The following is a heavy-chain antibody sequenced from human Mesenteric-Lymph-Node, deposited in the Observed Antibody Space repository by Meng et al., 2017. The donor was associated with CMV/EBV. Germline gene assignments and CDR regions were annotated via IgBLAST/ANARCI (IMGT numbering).Heavy chain of an antibody. CDR3: AGDPYTTTFAN. V-gene: IGHV3-53*01. D-gene: IGHD1-26*01. Sequence: GGSLRLSCAASGFTFSIYSMSWVRQAPGKGLEWVSTIYSDGDTFYADSMRGRFTISRDSSKNTLYLQMNSLRADDTAVYFCAGDPYTTTFANWGQGTLVTVSS. J-gene: IGHJ4*02. CDR1: GFTFSIYS. CDR2: IYSDGDT.